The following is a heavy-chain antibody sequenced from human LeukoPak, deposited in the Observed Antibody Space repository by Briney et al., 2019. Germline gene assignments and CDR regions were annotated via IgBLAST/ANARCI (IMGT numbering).Heavy chain of an antibody. Sequence: PGGSLRLSCAASGFTFSSYNMNWVRQAPGKGLEWVSSISSSSSYIYYADSVKGRFTISRDNAKNSLYLQMNSLRAEDTAVYYCARRYQLLYDAFDIWGQGTMVTVSS. V-gene: IGHV3-21*01. CDR1: GFTFSSYN. J-gene: IGHJ3*02. CDR2: ISSSSSYI. D-gene: IGHD2-2*02. CDR3: ARRYQLLYDAFDI.